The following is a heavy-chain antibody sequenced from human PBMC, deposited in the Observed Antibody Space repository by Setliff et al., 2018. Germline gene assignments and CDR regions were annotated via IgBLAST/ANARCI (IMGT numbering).Heavy chain of an antibody. Sequence: SETLSLTCTVSGGSISSSYWSWIRQPPGKGLEWIGYIYSSGSTNYNPSLKSRVTISVDTSKNQFSLRLSSVTAADTAVYYCARGGGSVLPDYYYYNYLDVWGKGIMVTVSS. CDR3: ARGGGSVLPDYYYYNYLDV. CDR2: IYSSGST. CDR1: GGSISSSY. D-gene: IGHD2-15*01. J-gene: IGHJ6*03. V-gene: IGHV4-59*01.